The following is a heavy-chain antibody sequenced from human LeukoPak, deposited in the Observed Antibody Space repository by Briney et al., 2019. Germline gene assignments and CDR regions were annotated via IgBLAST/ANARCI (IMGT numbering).Heavy chain of an antibody. CDR2: IIPIFGTA. CDR1: GGTFSSYA. CDR3: ARGAPAAGTRIWFDP. Sequence: GASVKVSCKASGGTFSSYAISWVRQAPGQGLEWMGGIIPIFGTANYAQKFQGRVTITTDESTSTAYMELSSLRSEDTAAYYCARGAPAAGTRIWFDPWGQGTLVTVSS. D-gene: IGHD6-13*01. J-gene: IGHJ5*02. V-gene: IGHV1-69*05.